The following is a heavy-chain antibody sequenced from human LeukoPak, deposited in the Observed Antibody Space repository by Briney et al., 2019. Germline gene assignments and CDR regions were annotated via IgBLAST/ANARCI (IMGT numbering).Heavy chain of an antibody. V-gene: IGHV3-48*04. Sequence: PGGSLRLSCAASGFTFSSCSMNWVRQAPGKGLEWVSYISSSGSTIYYADSVKGRFTISRDNAKNSLYLQMNSLRAEDTAVYYCARDLIQYYYDSSGAIDYWGQGTLVTVSS. CDR1: GFTFSSCS. CDR2: ISSSGSTI. J-gene: IGHJ4*02. CDR3: ARDLIQYYYDSSGAIDY. D-gene: IGHD3-22*01.